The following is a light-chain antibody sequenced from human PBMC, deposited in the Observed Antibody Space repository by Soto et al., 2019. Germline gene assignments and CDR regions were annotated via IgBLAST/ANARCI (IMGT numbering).Light chain of an antibody. Sequence: EIVLTQSPGTLSLSPGERATLSCRASQSVSSSYLAWYQQKPGQAPRLLIYGASSRATGIPDRFSGSGSGTDFTLTISRLETEDLAGYYFQLYDSSPGPFGQGTKVEIK. J-gene: IGKJ1*01. V-gene: IGKV3-20*01. CDR2: GAS. CDR1: QSVSSSY. CDR3: QLYDSSPGP.